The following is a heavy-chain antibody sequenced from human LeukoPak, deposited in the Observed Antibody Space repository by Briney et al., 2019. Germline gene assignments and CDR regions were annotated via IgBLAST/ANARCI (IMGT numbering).Heavy chain of an antibody. D-gene: IGHD3-22*01. CDR3: ARARNYYDSSDYYYEGDAFDI. J-gene: IGHJ3*02. V-gene: IGHV4-59*01. CDR1: GGSISSYY. CDR2: IYYSGST. Sequence: SETLSLTCTVSGGSISSYYWSWIRQPPGKGLEWIGYIYYSGSTDYNPSLKSRVTISVDTSKNQFSLKLSSVTAADTAVYYCARARNYYDSSDYYYEGDAFDIWGQGTMVTVSS.